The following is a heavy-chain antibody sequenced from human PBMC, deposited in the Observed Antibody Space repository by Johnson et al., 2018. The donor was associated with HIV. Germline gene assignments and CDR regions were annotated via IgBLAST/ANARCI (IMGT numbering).Heavy chain of an antibody. CDR3: ARAYSSSWYRDDAFDI. J-gene: IGHJ3*02. CDR1: GFTVSSNY. Sequence: VQLVESGGGLVQPGGSLRLSCAASGFTVSSNYMSWVRQAPGKGLEWVSVIYSGGSTYYADSVKGRFTISRDKSKNTLYLQMNSLRAEDTAVYYCARAYSSSWYRDDAFDIWGQGTMVTVFS. V-gene: IGHV3-66*01. CDR2: IYSGGST. D-gene: IGHD6-13*01.